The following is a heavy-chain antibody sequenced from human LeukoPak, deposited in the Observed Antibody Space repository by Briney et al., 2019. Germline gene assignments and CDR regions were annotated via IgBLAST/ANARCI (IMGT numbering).Heavy chain of an antibody. Sequence: SQTLSLTCTVSGGSISSGDYYWSWIRQPPGKGLEWIGYIYYSGSTYYNPSLKRRVTISVDTSKNQFSLKLSSVTAADTAVYYCARGLVATNIFDYWGQGTLVTVSS. CDR3: ARGLVATNIFDY. CDR2: IYYSGST. V-gene: IGHV4-30-4*01. J-gene: IGHJ4*02. D-gene: IGHD5-12*01. CDR1: GGSISSGDYY.